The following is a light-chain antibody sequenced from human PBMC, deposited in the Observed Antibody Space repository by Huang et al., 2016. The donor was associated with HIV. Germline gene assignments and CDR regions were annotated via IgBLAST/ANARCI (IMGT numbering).Light chain of an antibody. CDR2: WAS. CDR3: QQYDTSPWT. J-gene: IGKJ1*01. V-gene: IGKV4-1*01. Sequence: DIVMTQSPDSLAVSLGERATINCKSSQSVLYRSNNKNYLAWYQQKPGQPPKLLMYWASTRESGVPDRFTGSGSGTDFSLTSSSLQAEDVAVYYCQQYDTSPWTFGQGTKVEIK. CDR1: QSVLYRSNNKNY.